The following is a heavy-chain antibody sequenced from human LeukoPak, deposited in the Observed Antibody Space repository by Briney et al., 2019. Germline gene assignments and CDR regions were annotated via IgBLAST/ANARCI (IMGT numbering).Heavy chain of an antibody. CDR1: AYSISDGWV. J-gene: IGHJ5*02. D-gene: IGHD1-26*01. CDR2: IYHSGTT. CDR3: SRLSHVAGAPKVSWFDP. Sequence: SGTLSLTCTFSAYSISDGWVWGMIRQPPGKGLEWIGSIYHSGTTYYNPSLKSRVTMSVDTSNNQFSLKLTSVTAADTAMYYCSRLSHVAGAPKVSWFDPWGQGTLVTVSS. V-gene: IGHV4-38-2*02.